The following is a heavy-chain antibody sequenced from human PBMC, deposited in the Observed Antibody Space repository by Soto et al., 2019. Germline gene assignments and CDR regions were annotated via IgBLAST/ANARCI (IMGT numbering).Heavy chain of an antibody. V-gene: IGHV3-30*18. CDR3: AKDGTPYVGGYYYYYMDV. CDR1: GFTFSSYG. D-gene: IGHD1-1*01. CDR2: ISYDGSNK. J-gene: IGHJ6*03. Sequence: PGGSLRLSCSASGFTFSSYGMHWVRQAPGKGLEWVAVISYDGSNKYYADSVKGRFTISRDNSKNTLYLQMNSLRAEDTAVYYCAKDGTPYVGGYYYYYMDVWGKGTTVTVSS.